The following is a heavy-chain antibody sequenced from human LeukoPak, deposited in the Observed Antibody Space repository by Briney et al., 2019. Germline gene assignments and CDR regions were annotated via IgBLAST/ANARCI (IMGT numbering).Heavy chain of an antibody. V-gene: IGHV3-23*01. CDR1: GFTFSSYA. J-gene: IGHJ6*03. Sequence: PGGSLRLSCAASGFTFSSYAMSWVRQAPGKGLEWVSAISGSGGSPYYADSVKGRFTISRDNSKNTLYLQMNSLKTEDTAVYYCTTDGDGDYDYSLYYMDVWGKGTTVTVSS. CDR3: TTDGDGDYDYSLYYMDV. CDR2: ISGSGGSP. D-gene: IGHD4-17*01.